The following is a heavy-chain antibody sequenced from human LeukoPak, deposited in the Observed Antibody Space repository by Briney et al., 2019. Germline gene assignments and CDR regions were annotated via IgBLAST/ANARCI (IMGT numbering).Heavy chain of an antibody. CDR1: GGSVSSGSYY. Sequence: SETLSLTCTVSGGSVSSGSYYWSWIRQPPGKGLEWIGEINHSGSTNYNPSLKSRVTISVDTSKNQFSLKLSSVTAADTAVYYCARGLDYDFWSGYYFKGLLDPWGQGTLVTVSS. V-gene: IGHV4-39*07. CDR3: ARGLDYDFWSGYYFKGLLDP. D-gene: IGHD3-3*01. J-gene: IGHJ5*02. CDR2: INHSGST.